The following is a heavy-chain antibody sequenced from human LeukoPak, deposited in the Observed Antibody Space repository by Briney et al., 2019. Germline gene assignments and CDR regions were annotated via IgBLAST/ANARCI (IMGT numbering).Heavy chain of an antibody. Sequence: SETLSLTCTVSGGSISSYYWSWLRQPPGKGLEWIGYIYYSGSTNYNPSLKSRVTISVDTSKNQFSLKLSSVTAADTAVYYCARAIVGVIFYWGQGTLVTVSS. D-gene: IGHD1-26*01. CDR1: GGSISSYY. V-gene: IGHV4-59*12. CDR3: ARAIVGVIFY. CDR2: IYYSGST. J-gene: IGHJ4*02.